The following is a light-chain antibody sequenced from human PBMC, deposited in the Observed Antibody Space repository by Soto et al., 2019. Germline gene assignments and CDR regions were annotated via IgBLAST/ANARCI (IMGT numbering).Light chain of an antibody. CDR2: DVN. CDR3: CSYTGRYTYV. J-gene: IGLJ2*01. V-gene: IGLV2-11*01. Sequence: QSALTQPRSVSGSPGQAVTISCTGTSSDVGGSSYVSWYQQHPDKAPKLMIYDVNERPSGVPDRFSGTQSGNKASLTISGLQAEEEADYYCCSYTGRYTYVFGGGTQLTVL. CDR1: SSDVGGSSY.